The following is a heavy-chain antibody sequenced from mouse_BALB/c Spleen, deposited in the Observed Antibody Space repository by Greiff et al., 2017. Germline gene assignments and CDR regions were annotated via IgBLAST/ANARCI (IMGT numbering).Heavy chain of an antibody. CDR3: ASKGSYEAWFAY. V-gene: IGHV1-63*01. CDR1: GYAFTNYW. CDR2: IYPGSGNT. Sequence: QVQLKESGAELVRPGTSVKISCKASGYAFTNYWLGWVKQRPGHGLEWIGDIYPGSGNTYYNEKFKGKATLTADKSSSTAYMQLSSLTSEDSAVYFCASKGSYEAWFAYWGQGTLVTVSA. D-gene: IGHD2-12*01. J-gene: IGHJ3*01.